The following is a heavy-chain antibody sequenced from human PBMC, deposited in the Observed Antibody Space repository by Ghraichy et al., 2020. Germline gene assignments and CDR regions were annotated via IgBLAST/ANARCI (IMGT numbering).Heavy chain of an antibody. CDR2: ISSSSSTI. D-gene: IGHD3-22*01. CDR3: ARDGDYYDSSGYYREY. Sequence: GESLNISCAASGFTFSSYSMNWVRQAPGKGLEWVSYISSSSSTIYYADSVKGRFTISRDNAKNSLYLQMNSLRDEDTAVYYCARDGDYYDSSGYYREYWGQGTLVTVSS. J-gene: IGHJ4*02. V-gene: IGHV3-48*02. CDR1: GFTFSSYS.